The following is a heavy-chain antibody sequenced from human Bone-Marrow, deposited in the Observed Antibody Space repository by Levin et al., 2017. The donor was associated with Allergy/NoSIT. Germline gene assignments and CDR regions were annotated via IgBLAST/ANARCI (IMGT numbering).Heavy chain of an antibody. V-gene: IGHV3-30*03. CDR3: AGPLNLVATGY. J-gene: IGHJ4*02. CDR2: ISKDGNDI. Sequence: SLKISCAASGFTFSDYGMHWIRQAPGKGLEWVAVISKDGNDIEYADSVKGRFSISRDNLNQILYLQLNSLSSEDTAVYYCAGPLNLVATGYWGQGTLVTVSS. CDR1: GFTFSDYG. D-gene: IGHD5-12*01.